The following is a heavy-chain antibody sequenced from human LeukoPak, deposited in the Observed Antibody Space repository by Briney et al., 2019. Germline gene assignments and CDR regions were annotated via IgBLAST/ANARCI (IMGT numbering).Heavy chain of an antibody. D-gene: IGHD1-26*01. CDR3: ARDYYSGSYYGDY. J-gene: IGHJ4*02. CDR1: GYTFTNYG. CDR2: ISAYNGNI. V-gene: IGHV1-18*01. Sequence: GASVKVSCTASGYTFTNYGITWVRQAPGQGLEWMGWISAYNGNINYAQNLQGRVTMTTDTSTSTAYMELRSLRSDDTAVYYCARDYYSGSYYGDYWGQGTLVTVSS.